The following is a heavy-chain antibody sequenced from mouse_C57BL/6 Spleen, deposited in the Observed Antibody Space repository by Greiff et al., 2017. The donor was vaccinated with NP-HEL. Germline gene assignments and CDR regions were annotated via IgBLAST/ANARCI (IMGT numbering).Heavy chain of an antibody. J-gene: IGHJ4*01. CDR2: INPNYGTT. CDR1: GYSFTDYN. V-gene: IGHV1-39*01. D-gene: IGHD1-1*01. Sequence: VQLQQSGPELVKPGASVKISCKASGYSFTDYNMNWVKQSNGKSLEWIGVINPNYGTTSYNQKCKGKATLTVDQSSSTAYMQLNSLTSEDSAVYYCARTITTVVARAMDYWGQGTSVTVSS. CDR3: ARTITTVVARAMDY.